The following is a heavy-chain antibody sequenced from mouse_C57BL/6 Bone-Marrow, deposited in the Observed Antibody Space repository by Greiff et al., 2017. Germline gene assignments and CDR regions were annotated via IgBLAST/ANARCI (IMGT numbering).Heavy chain of an antibody. CDR1: GISITTGNYR. J-gene: IGHJ2*01. CDR3: ARGSYDYDGDY. CDR2: IYYSGTI. Sequence: EVKVEESGPGLVKPSQTVFLTCTVTGISITTGNYRWSWIRQFPGNKLEWIGYIYYSGTITYNPSLTSRTTITRDTPKNQFFLEMNSLTAEDTATYYCARGSYDYDGDYWGQGTTLTVSS. V-gene: IGHV3-5*01. D-gene: IGHD2-4*01.